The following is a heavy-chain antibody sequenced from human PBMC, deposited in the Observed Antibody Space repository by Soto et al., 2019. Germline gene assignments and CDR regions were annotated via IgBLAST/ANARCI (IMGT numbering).Heavy chain of an antibody. D-gene: IGHD6-6*01. V-gene: IGHV5-10-1*01. CDR3: ARRRFSSSFHYYGMDV. CDR1: GYSFTSYW. J-gene: IGHJ6*02. CDR2: IDPSDSYT. Sequence: PGQSLNISCKGSGYSFTSYWISWVRQMPGKGLEWMGRIDPSDSYTNYSPSFQGHVTISADKSISTAYLQWSSLKASDTARYYCARRRFSSSFHYYGMDVWGQGTTVTVS.